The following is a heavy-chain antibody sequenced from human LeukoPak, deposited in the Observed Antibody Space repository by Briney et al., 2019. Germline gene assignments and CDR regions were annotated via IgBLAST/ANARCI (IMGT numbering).Heavy chain of an antibody. J-gene: IGHJ4*02. Sequence: PSETLSLTCAVYGGSFSGYYWSWLRQPPGKGLEWIGEINHSGSTNYNPSLKSRVTISVDTSKNQFSLKLSSVTAADTAVYYCARDGADFWSGYYTPWYFDYWGQGTLVAVSS. CDR2: INHSGST. D-gene: IGHD3-3*01. CDR3: ARDGADFWSGYYTPWYFDY. CDR1: GGSFSGYY. V-gene: IGHV4-34*01.